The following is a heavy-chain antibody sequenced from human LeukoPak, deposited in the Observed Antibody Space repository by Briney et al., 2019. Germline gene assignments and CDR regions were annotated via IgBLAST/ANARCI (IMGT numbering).Heavy chain of an antibody. CDR3: ARMVVVPAATTLPTTLYYYYGMDV. D-gene: IGHD2-2*01. J-gene: IGHJ6*02. Sequence: GESLQISCKGSGYSFTSYWIGWVRQIPGKGLEWMGIIYPGDSDTRYSPPFQGQVTISADKSISTAYLQWSSLKASDTAMYYCARMVVVPAATTLPTTLYYYYGMDVWGQGTTVTVSS. CDR1: GYSFTSYW. CDR2: IYPGDSDT. V-gene: IGHV5-51*01.